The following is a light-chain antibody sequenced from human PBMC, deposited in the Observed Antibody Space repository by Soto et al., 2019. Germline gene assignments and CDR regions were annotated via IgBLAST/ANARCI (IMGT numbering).Light chain of an antibody. CDR1: QSVGSSY. CDR3: QQYDSYPRT. V-gene: IGKV3-20*01. Sequence: EIVLTQSPDTLSLSPGERATLSCRASQSVGSSYLAWYQQKPGQAPSLLIYDASSRASGIPDRLSGSGSETEFTLTVSSLEADDFAAYYCQQYDSYPRTFGQGTKVDIK. J-gene: IGKJ2*01. CDR2: DAS.